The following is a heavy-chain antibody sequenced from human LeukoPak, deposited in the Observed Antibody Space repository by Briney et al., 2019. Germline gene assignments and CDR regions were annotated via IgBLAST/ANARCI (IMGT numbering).Heavy chain of an antibody. J-gene: IGHJ5*02. CDR3: ARDPSYDSSGYPNWFDP. V-gene: IGHV1-18*01. Sequence: GAPVKVSCKASGYTFTSYGITWVRLAPGQGLEWMGWISAYNGNTNYAQMFQGRVIMTTDTSTNTAYMELRSLRADDTAMYYCARDPSYDSSGYPNWFDPWGQGTLVTVSS. D-gene: IGHD3-22*01. CDR2: ISAYNGNT. CDR1: GYTFTSYG.